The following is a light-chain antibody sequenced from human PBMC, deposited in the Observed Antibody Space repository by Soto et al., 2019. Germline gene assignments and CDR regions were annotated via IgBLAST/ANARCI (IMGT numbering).Light chain of an antibody. Sequence: DIQMTQSPSSLSASVGDRVTITCRASQSISSWLACYQQKPGKAPKLLIYDASSLESGVPSRFSGSGSGTDFTLTITRLEPEDFAVYFCQQYGSSPRTFGQGTRLEIK. V-gene: IGKV1-5*01. J-gene: IGKJ5*01. CDR2: DAS. CDR3: QQYGSSPRT. CDR1: QSISSW.